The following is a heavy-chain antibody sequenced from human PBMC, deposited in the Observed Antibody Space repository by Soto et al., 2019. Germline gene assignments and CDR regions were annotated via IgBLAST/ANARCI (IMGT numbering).Heavy chain of an antibody. CDR2: IYPGDSDT. Sequence: GPSLTISCKGSGYSFTSYWIGWVRQMPGKGLKWMGIIYPGDSDTRYSPSFQGQVTISADKSISTAYLQWSSLKASDTAMYYSARQMAAISTGIHYLYCFMVVCGKGTTVT. J-gene: IGHJ6*03. CDR3: ARQMAAISTGIHYLYCFMVV. D-gene: IGHD2-8*02. CDR1: GYSFTSYW. V-gene: IGHV5-51*01.